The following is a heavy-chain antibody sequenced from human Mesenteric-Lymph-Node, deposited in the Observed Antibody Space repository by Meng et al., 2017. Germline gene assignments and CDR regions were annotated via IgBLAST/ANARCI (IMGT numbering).Heavy chain of an antibody. CDR2: INPSGCST. CDR1: GGTFSSYA. D-gene: IGHD4-17*01. J-gene: IGHJ3*02. V-gene: IGHV1-46*01. Sequence: ASVKVSCKASGGTFSSYAISWVRQAPGQGLEWMGIINPSGCSTSYAQKFQGRVTMTRDTSTSTVYMELSSLRSEDTAVYYCARVATPTVTDAFDIWGQGTMVTVSS. CDR3: ARVATPTVTDAFDI.